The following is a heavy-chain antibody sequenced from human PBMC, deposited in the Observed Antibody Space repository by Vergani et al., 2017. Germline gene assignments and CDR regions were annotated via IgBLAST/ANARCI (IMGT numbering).Heavy chain of an antibody. J-gene: IGHJ4*02. Sequence: QVQLQESGPGLVEPSETLSLTCTVSGGSISSYYWSWIRQPPGKGLERIGYIYYSGSTNYNPSLKSRVTISVDTSKNQFSLKLSSVTAADTAVYYCARAYYDILTGYDYWGQGTLVAVSS. CDR1: GGSISSYY. V-gene: IGHV4-59*01. CDR2: IYYSGST. CDR3: ARAYYDILTGYDY. D-gene: IGHD3-9*01.